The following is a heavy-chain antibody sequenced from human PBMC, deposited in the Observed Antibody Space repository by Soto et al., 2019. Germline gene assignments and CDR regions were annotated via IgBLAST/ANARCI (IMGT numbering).Heavy chain of an antibody. J-gene: IGHJ5*02. Sequence: TCTVPGTSFSGFYSGFLARPPGKWLEWIGDIKHSGSTNYNPSLKSRVTISVDTSKNQFSLKLSSVTAADTAVYYCASSIVGATWFDPWGQGTLVTVSS. CDR1: GTSFSGFY. D-gene: IGHD1-26*01. V-gene: IGHV4-34*01. CDR2: IKHSGST. CDR3: ASSIVGATWFDP.